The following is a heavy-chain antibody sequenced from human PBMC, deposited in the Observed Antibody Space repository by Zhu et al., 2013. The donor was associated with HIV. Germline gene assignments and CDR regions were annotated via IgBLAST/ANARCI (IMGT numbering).Heavy chain of an antibody. CDR2: ISAYNGNT. CDR1: GYTFTSYG. CDR3: ARDRNPASYSSSWYPTRYYYYGMDV. J-gene: IGHJ6*02. V-gene: IGHV1-18*01. D-gene: IGHD6-13*01. Sequence: QVQLVQSGAEVKKPGASVKVSCKASGYTFTSYGISWVRQAPGQGLEWMGWISAYNGNTNYAQKLQGRVTMTTDTSTSTAYMELRSLRSDDTAVYYCARDRNPASYSSSWYPTRYYYYGMDVWGQGTTVTVSS.